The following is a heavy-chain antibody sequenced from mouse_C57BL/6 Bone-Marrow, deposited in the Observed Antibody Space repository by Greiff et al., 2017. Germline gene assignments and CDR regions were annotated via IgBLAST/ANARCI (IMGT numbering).Heavy chain of an antibody. Sequence: QVQLQQPGAELVKPGASVKLSCKASGYTFTSYWMQWVKQRPGQGLEWIGEIDPSDSYTNYNQKFKGKATLTVDTSSSTAYMQLSSLTSEDSAVYYGAREGYYGYFDVGGTGTAVTVSA. CDR2: IDPSDSYT. D-gene: IGHD2-2*01. J-gene: IGHJ1*03. V-gene: IGHV1-50*01. CDR1: GYTFTSYW. CDR3: AREGYYGYFDV.